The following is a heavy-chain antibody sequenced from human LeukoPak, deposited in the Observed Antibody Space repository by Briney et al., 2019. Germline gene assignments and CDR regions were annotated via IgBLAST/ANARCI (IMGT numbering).Heavy chain of an antibody. V-gene: IGHV1-69*11. Sequence: GASMKVSCKASGGVFTTYAISWVRQAPGQGLEWMGSIIPFLGTTNYAQKFQGRVTITADEPTRTAYMELTYVRSDDTAVYYCTIIPNVILFTHYFEYWGQGTLVTVSS. J-gene: IGHJ4*02. CDR1: GGVFTTYA. CDR3: TIIPNVILFTHYFEY. D-gene: IGHD2-21*01. CDR2: IIPFLGTT.